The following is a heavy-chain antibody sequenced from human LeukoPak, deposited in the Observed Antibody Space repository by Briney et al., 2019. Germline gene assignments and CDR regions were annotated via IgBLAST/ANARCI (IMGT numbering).Heavy chain of an antibody. CDR1: GFTFSSSA. D-gene: IGHD5-24*01. V-gene: IGHV3-30*18. J-gene: IGHJ4*02. CDR2: ISYDGSNK. Sequence: PGGSLRLSCAASGFTFSSSAMSWVRQAPGKGLEWVAVISYDGSNKCYADSVKGRFTISRDNSKNTLYLQMNSLRAEDTAVYYCAKGRRWLQFAYFDYWGQGTLVTVSS. CDR3: AKGRRWLQFAYFDY.